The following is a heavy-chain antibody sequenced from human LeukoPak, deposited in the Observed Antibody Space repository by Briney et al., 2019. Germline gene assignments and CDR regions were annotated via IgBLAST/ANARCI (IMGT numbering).Heavy chain of an antibody. CDR2: IYYSGST. Sequence: SETLSLTCTVSGVSISSYYWSWIRQPPGKGLEWIAYIYYSGSTNYNPSLKSRVTISVDTSKNQFSLKLSSVTAADTAVYYCARWLQFFFDYWGQGTLVTVSS. CDR3: ARWLQFFFDY. V-gene: IGHV4-59*01. CDR1: GVSISSYY. J-gene: IGHJ4*02. D-gene: IGHD5-24*01.